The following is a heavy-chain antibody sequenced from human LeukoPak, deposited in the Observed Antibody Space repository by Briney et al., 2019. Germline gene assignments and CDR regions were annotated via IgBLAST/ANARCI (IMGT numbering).Heavy chain of an antibody. Sequence: ASETLSLTCAVYGGSFSGYYWSWIRQPPGKGLEWIGYSDYNGGTHYNPSLKSRVTISVDTSKNQFSLKLTSVTAADTAVYYCARVGSYAFDIWGQGTMVTVSS. CDR1: GGSFSGYY. V-gene: IGHV4-59*01. CDR2: SDYNGGT. J-gene: IGHJ3*02. CDR3: ARVGSYAFDI.